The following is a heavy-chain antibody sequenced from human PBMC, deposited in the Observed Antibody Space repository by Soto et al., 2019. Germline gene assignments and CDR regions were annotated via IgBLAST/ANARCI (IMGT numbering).Heavy chain of an antibody. CDR1: GVSVRIYY. Sequence: SQPLSLTCTGSGVSVRIYYCSCIRPPTGKGLEWIGYIYYSGSTNYNPSLKSRVTISVDTSKNQFSLKLSSVTAADTAVYYCARDIYYYDSSGYGPKGMDVWGQGPTGT. V-gene: IGHV4-59*02. J-gene: IGHJ6*02. D-gene: IGHD3-22*01. CDR3: ARDIYYYDSSGYGPKGMDV. CDR2: IYYSGST.